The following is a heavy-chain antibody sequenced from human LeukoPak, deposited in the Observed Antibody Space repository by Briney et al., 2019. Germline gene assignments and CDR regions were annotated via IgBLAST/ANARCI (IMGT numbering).Heavy chain of an antibody. Sequence: GGSLRLSCSASGFTFSRYPIHWVRQAPGKGLEYVSAISSDGVSTYYGASVKGRFTISRDNSKNTLYLQMSSLRAEDTALYYCVSETAFYDHWGQGTLVTVSS. CDR2: ISSDGVST. CDR3: VSETAFYDH. V-gene: IGHV3-64D*06. D-gene: IGHD2/OR15-2a*01. CDR1: GFTFSRYP. J-gene: IGHJ4*02.